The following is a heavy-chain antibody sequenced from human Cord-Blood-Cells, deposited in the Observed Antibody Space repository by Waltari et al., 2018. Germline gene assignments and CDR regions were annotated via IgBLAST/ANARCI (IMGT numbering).Heavy chain of an antibody. CDR1: GASIGSGCSY. Sequence: QVQLQESGAGLVNPSQTLSLTGTFSGASIGSGCSYWRWIRQHPGKGLEGIGYIYYSGSTYYNPSLKSLVTISVDTSKNQFSLKLSSVTAADTAVYYCARGGYQLLKAWGQGTLVTVSS. V-gene: IGHV4-31*01. J-gene: IGHJ4*02. CDR3: ARGGYQLLKA. CDR2: IYYSGST. D-gene: IGHD2-2*01.